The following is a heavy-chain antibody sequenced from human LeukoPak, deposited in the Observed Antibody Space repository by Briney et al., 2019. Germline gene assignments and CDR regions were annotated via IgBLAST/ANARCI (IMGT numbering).Heavy chain of an antibody. Sequence: SETLSLTCTVSGGSISSYYWSWIRQPPRKGLEWIGNIYDSGSTNYNPSLKSRVTISVDTSKDQCSLKLSSVTAADTAVYYCARQSISGSSLSYFDYWGQGTLVTVSS. CDR1: GGSISSYY. D-gene: IGHD3-22*01. CDR2: IYDSGST. V-gene: IGHV4-59*01. CDR3: ARQSISGSSLSYFDY. J-gene: IGHJ4*02.